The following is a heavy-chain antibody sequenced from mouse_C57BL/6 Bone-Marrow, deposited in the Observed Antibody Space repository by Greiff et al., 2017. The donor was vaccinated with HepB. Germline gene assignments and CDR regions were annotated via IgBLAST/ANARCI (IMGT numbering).Heavy chain of an antibody. V-gene: IGHV5-6*02. J-gene: IGHJ3*01. D-gene: IGHD2-3*01. CDR1: GFTFSSYG. CDR3: ARRWLLPWFAY. Sequence: VKLVESGGDLVKPGGSLKLSCAASGFTFSSYGMSWVRQTPDKRLEWVATISSGGSYTYYPDSVKGRFTISRDNAKNTLYLQMSSLKSEDTAMYYCARRWLLPWFAYWGQGTLVTVSA. CDR2: ISSGGSYT.